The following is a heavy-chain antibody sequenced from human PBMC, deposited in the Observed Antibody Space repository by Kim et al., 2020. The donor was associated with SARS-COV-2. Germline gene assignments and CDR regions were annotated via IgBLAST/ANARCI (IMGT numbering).Heavy chain of an antibody. J-gene: IGHJ3*02. Sequence: GGSLRLSCAASGFTFSSYAMSWVRQAPGKGLEWVSAISGSGGSTYYADSVKGRFAISRDNSKNTLYLQMNSLRAEDTAVYYCAKVYCSGGSCPPEDAFDIWGQGTMVTVSS. CDR3: AKVYCSGGSCPPEDAFDI. V-gene: IGHV3-23*01. CDR2: ISGSGGST. D-gene: IGHD2-15*01. CDR1: GFTFSSYA.